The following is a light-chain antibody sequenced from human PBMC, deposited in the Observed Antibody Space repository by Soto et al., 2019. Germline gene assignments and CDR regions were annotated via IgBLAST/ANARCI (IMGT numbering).Light chain of an antibody. J-gene: IGKJ5*01. CDR2: LGS. CDR3: MQGLHIPIT. CDR1: QSLLTSNGYDS. V-gene: IGKV2-28*01. Sequence: DIVMTQSPLSLPVTPGESASISCRSSQSLLTSNGYDSLHWYVQKAGQSPQLLVYLGSIRASGVPDRISVSGSGTDFTLQINRVEAEDVGVYDCMQGLHIPITFGQGTRLEIK.